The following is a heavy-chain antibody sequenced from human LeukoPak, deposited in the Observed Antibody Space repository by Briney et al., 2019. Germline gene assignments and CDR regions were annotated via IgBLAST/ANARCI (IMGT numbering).Heavy chain of an antibody. CDR2: IYSGGST. V-gene: IGHV3-53*05. Sequence: GGSLRLSCAASGFTVSSNYMSWVRQAPGKGLEWVSVIYSGGSTYYADSVKGRFTISRDNSKNTLYLQMNSLRAEDTAVYYCAKGYQGYYYDSSGQIDYWGQGTLVTVSS. D-gene: IGHD3-22*01. CDR3: AKGYQGYYYDSSGQIDY. CDR1: GFTVSSNY. J-gene: IGHJ4*02.